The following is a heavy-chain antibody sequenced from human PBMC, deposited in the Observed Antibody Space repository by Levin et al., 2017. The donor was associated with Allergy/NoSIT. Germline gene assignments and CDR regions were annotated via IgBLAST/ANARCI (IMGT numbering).Heavy chain of an antibody. CDR2: IYHSGST. Sequence: SETLSLTCAVSGGSISSSNWWSWVRQPPGKGLEWIGEIYHSGSTNYNPSLKSRVTISVDKSKNQFSLKLSSVTAADTAVYYCARGGEGSSSWYGGYYFDYWGQGTLVTVSS. V-gene: IGHV4-4*02. CDR3: ARGGEGSSSWYGGYYFDY. D-gene: IGHD6-13*01. J-gene: IGHJ4*02. CDR1: GGSISSSNW.